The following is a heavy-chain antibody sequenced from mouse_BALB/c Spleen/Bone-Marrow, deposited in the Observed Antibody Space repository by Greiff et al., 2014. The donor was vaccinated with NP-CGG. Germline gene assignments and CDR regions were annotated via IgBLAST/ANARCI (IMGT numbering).Heavy chain of an antibody. CDR2: ILPGSGGT. J-gene: IGHJ4*01. Sequence: VQGVESGAELMKPGASVKISCKATGYTFSSYWIEWVKQRPGHGLEWIGEILPGSGGTNYNEKFKGKATFTADTSSNTAYMQLNSLTSEDSAVYYCTRSMDYWGQGTSVTVSS. CDR1: GYTFSSYW. V-gene: IGHV1-9*01. CDR3: TRSMDY.